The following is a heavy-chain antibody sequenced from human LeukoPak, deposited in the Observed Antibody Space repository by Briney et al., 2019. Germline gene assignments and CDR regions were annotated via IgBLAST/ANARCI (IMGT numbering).Heavy chain of an antibody. D-gene: IGHD1/OR15-1a*01. V-gene: IGHV5-51*01. CDR3: ATSESQTKFDY. J-gene: IGHJ4*02. CDR2: IFPGDSDT. Sequence: GESLKISCKGSGYIFTTYWIGWVRQLPGKGLEWMGIIFPGDSDTIYSPSFQGQVTISADKSINTAYLQWSSLKASDTAMYYCATSESQTKFDYWGQGTLVTASS. CDR1: GYIFTTYW.